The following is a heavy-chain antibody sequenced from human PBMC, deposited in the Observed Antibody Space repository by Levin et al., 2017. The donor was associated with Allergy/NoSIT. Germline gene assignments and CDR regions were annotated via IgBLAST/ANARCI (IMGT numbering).Heavy chain of an antibody. D-gene: IGHD3-10*01. CDR1: GFTFSRYD. CDR2: IGIAGDT. V-gene: IGHV3-13*04. Sequence: AGGSLRLSCAASGFTFSRYDMHWVRQATGKGLEWVSAIGIAGDTYYPGSVKGRFTISRENAKNSLYLQMNSLTTGDTAVYYCARGGYMIRGVDLPDYWGQGTLVTVSS. J-gene: IGHJ4*02. CDR3: ARGGYMIRGVDLPDY.